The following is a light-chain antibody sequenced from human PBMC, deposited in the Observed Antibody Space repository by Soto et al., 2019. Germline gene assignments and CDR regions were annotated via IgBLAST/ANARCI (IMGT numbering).Light chain of an antibody. CDR1: SGSVSTGYF. CDR3: VLYMGSGISE. CDR2: TTN. J-gene: IGLJ2*01. V-gene: IGLV8-61*01. Sequence: QTVVTQEPSFSVSPGGTVTLTCGLSSGSVSTGYFPSWYQQTPGQAPRTLIYTTNARSSGVPDRFSGSILGNKAALTIMGAQADDESYYYCVLYMGSGISEFGGGTKLTVL.